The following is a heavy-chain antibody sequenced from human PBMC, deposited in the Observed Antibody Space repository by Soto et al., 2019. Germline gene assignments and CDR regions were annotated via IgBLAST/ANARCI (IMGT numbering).Heavy chain of an antibody. D-gene: IGHD5-12*01. CDR3: ARVYSGYDLYYYGMDV. CDR1: GCSFTSYG. J-gene: IGHJ6*02. Sequence: XSVKVSCKASGCSFTSYGIICVRQDPGQGPEWMGWISAYNGNTNYAQKLQGRVTMTTDTSTSTAYMELRSLRSDDTAVYYCARVYSGYDLYYYGMDVWGQGTTVTVSS. V-gene: IGHV1-18*04. CDR2: ISAYNGNT.